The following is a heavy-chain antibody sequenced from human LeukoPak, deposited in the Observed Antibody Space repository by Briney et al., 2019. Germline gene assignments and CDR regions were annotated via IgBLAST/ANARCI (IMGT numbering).Heavy chain of an antibody. CDR3: ARGSIAAAGTRGRNWFDP. D-gene: IGHD6-13*01. V-gene: IGHV4-34*01. CDR1: GGSFSGYY. J-gene: IGHJ5*02. CDR2: INHSGST. Sequence: SETLSLTCAVYGGSFSGYYWSWIRQPPGKGLEWIGEINHSGSTNYNPSLKSRVTISVDTSKNQFSLKLSSVSAADTAVYYCARGSIAAAGTRGRNWFDPLGPGNPGHRLL.